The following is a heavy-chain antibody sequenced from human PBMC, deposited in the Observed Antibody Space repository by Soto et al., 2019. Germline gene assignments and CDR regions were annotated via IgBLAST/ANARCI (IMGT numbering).Heavy chain of an antibody. J-gene: IGHJ6*02. CDR2: IDPSDSYT. D-gene: IGHD6-6*01. Sequence: GESLKISCKGSGYSFTSYWISWVRQMPGKGLEWMGRIDPSDSYTNYSPSFQGHVTISADKSISTAYLQWSSLKASDTAMYYCTREEYSSTNYYYYGMDVWGQGTTVTVSS. CDR1: GYSFTSYW. V-gene: IGHV5-10-1*01. CDR3: TREEYSSTNYYYYGMDV.